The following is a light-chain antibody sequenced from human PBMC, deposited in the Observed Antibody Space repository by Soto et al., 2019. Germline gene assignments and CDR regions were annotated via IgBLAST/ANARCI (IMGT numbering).Light chain of an antibody. CDR2: AAS. J-gene: IGKJ5*01. Sequence: IVMTQSPDSLPVSLGERAIINCNSSQSLLYSSNNKNYLGWYQQKPGKAPKLLIYAASSLQSGVPSRFSGSGSGTDFTLTISSLQPEDFATYYCQQSYSTRINFGQGTRLEIK. V-gene: IGKV1-39*01. CDR3: QQSYSTRIN. CDR1: QSLLYSSNNKNY.